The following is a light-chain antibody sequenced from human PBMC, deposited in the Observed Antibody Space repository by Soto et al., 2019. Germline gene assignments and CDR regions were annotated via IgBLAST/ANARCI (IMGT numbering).Light chain of an antibody. J-gene: IGLJ1*01. Sequence: QSALTQPPSMSGSPGQSVTISCTGTSSDLGAYNYVSWYQQHPGKAPKLMIYEVSKRPSGVPDRFSGSKSGTTASLTVAGLQADDEADYYCSSFAGSNSRVFGTGTKVTVL. CDR1: SSDLGAYNY. CDR2: EVS. CDR3: SSFAGSNSRV. V-gene: IGLV2-8*01.